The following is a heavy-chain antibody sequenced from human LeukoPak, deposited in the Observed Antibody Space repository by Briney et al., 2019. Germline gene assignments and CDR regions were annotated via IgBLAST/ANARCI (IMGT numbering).Heavy chain of an antibody. V-gene: IGHV1-8*01. CDR3: ARGGNYGSGSYLEGFDY. CDR1: GYTFTSYD. J-gene: IGHJ4*02. Sequence: GASVKVSCKASGYTFTSYDINWVRQATGQGLEWMGWMNPNSGNTGYAQKFQGRVTMTRNTSISTAYMELSSLRSEDTAVYYCARGGNYGSGSYLEGFDYWGQGTLVTVSS. D-gene: IGHD3-10*01. CDR2: MNPNSGNT.